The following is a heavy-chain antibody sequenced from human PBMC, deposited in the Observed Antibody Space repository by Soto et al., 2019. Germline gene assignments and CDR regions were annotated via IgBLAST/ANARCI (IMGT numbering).Heavy chain of an antibody. D-gene: IGHD5-12*01. Sequence: QVQLVESGGGVVQPGRSLRLSCAASGFTFSSYGMHWVRQAPGKGLEWVAVIWYDGSNKYYADSVKGRFTISRDNSKNTLYLQMNSLRAEDTAVYYCAREPGYGGYVDPDYWGQGTLVTVSS. J-gene: IGHJ4*02. CDR2: IWYDGSNK. CDR3: AREPGYGGYVDPDY. CDR1: GFTFSSYG. V-gene: IGHV3-33*01.